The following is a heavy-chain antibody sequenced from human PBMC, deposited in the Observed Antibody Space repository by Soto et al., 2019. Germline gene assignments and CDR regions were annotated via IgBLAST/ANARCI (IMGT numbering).Heavy chain of an antibody. CDR3: ARGPISATGTKGGN. CDR2: IYSGGST. D-gene: IGHD6-13*01. Sequence: EEHLMETGGGLIQPGGSLNLSCAASGSTVSSSYMSWVRQAPGRGLEWVSIIYSGGSTSYADSVKGRFTVSRDSSKNTLYLQMTSLRTEDTAVYYCARGPISATGTKGGNWGQGTLVSVSS. V-gene: IGHV3-53*02. J-gene: IGHJ4*02. CDR1: GSTVSSSY.